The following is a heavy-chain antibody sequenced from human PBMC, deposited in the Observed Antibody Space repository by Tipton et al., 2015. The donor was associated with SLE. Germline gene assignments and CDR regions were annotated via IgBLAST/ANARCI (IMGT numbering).Heavy chain of an antibody. D-gene: IGHD3-3*01. CDR3: AREAVGSGFGAFDI. V-gene: IGHV4-39*07. Sequence: TLSLTCTVSGGSISTTSYYWGWIRQPPGKGLEWIGSIFHTGSTYYKSSLKSRVTISVDTSKNQFSLKLTSVTAADTAVYYCAREAVGSGFGAFDIWGQGTMVTVSS. CDR2: IFHTGST. CDR1: GGSISTTSYY. J-gene: IGHJ3*02.